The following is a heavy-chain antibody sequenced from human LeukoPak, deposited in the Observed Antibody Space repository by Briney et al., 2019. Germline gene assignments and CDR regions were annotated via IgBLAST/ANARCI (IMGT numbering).Heavy chain of an antibody. CDR3: ARDWVIAKYPID. CDR2: IIPILGIA. V-gene: IGHV1-69*04. Sequence: GASVKVSCKASGGTFSSYTISWVRQAPGQGLEWMGRIIPILGIANYAQKFQGRVTITADKSTSTAYMELSSLRSEDTAVYYCARDWVIAKYPIDWDQGTLVTVSS. CDR1: GGTFSSYT. D-gene: IGHD2-21*01. J-gene: IGHJ4*02.